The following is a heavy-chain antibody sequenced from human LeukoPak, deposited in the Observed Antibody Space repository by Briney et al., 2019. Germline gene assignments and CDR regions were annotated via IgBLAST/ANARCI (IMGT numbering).Heavy chain of an antibody. D-gene: IGHD6-19*01. CDR3: ATDPYSSGWYDAFDI. CDR1: GYTFTGYY. V-gene: IGHV1-2*02. Sequence: ASVKVSCKASGYTFTGYYMHWVRQAPGQGLEWMGWINPNSGGTNYAQKFQGRVTMTRDTSISTAYMELSRLRSDDTAVYYCATDPYSSGWYDAFDIWGQGTMVTVSS. J-gene: IGHJ3*02. CDR2: INPNSGGT.